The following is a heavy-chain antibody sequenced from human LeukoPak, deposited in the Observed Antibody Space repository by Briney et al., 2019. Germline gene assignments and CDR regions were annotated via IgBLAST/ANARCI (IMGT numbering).Heavy chain of an antibody. V-gene: IGHV4-59*08. CDR3: ARQPWNMGAYYFDY. Sequence: SETLSLTCTVSNVSISSYYWSWIRQPPGKGLEGIGYIYYTGSTKYNPSLKSRVTISVDTSKNQFSLKLSSVTAADTAVYYCARQPWNMGAYYFDYWGQGTLVTVSS. J-gene: IGHJ4*02. CDR2: IYYTGST. D-gene: IGHD1-26*01. CDR1: NVSISSYY.